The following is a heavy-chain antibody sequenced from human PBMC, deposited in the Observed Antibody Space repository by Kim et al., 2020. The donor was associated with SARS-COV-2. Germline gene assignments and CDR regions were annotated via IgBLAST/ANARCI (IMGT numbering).Heavy chain of an antibody. V-gene: IGHV4-61*01. D-gene: IGHD2-2*01. CDR2: IYYSGST. CDR1: GGSVSSGSYY. J-gene: IGHJ4*02. Sequence: SETLSLTCTVSGGSVSSGSYYWSWIRQPPGKGLEWIGYIYYSGSTNYNPSLKSRVTISVDTSKNQFSLKLSSVTAADTAVYYCASNIVVVPAAKGFRADYWGQGTLVTVSS. CDR3: ASNIVVVPAAKGFRADY.